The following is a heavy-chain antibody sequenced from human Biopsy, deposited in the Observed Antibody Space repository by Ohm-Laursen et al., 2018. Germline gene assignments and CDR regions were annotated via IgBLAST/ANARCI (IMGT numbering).Heavy chain of an antibody. V-gene: IGHV1-2*02. CDR3: AKGQDLRGGAEYFQH. CDR1: GHTFTGQY. D-gene: IGHD2-15*01. CDR2: INPHSGTT. J-gene: IGHJ1*01. Sequence: ASVTVSCKASGHTFTGQYLHWVRQVPGQGLEWMGWINPHSGTTKFAQDFQGRVTLTRDTSITTAYMELRRLRSADTAVYFCAKGQDLRGGAEYFQHWGQGALVTVSS.